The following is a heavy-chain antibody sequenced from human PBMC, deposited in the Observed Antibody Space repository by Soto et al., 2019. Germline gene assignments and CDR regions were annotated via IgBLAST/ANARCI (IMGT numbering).Heavy chain of an antibody. V-gene: IGHV4-34*01. CDR1: GGSFSGYY. J-gene: IGHJ6*02. CDR3: ARGGGIASSGWYGVYYYYGMDV. CDR2: INHSGST. D-gene: IGHD6-19*01. Sequence: PSETLSLTCAVYGGSFSGYYWSWIRQPPGKGLEWIGEINHSGSTNYNPSLKSRVTISVDTSKHQFSLKLSSVTAADTAVYYCARGGGIASSGWYGVYYYYGMDVWGQGTTVTVSS.